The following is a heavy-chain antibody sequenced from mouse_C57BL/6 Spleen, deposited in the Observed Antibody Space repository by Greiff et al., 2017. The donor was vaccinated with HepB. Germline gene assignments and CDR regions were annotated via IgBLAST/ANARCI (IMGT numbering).Heavy chain of an antibody. CDR3: TTGYYGSSPLEY. D-gene: IGHD1-1*01. V-gene: IGHV14-1*01. CDR1: GFNIKDYY. J-gene: IGHJ2*01. CDR2: IDPEDGDT. Sequence: EVQLQESGAELVRPGASVKLSCTASGFNIKDYYMHWVKQRPEQGLEWIGRIDPEDGDTDYAPKFQGKATMTADTSSNTAYLQLSSLTSEDTAVYYCTTGYYGSSPLEYWGQGTTLTVSS.